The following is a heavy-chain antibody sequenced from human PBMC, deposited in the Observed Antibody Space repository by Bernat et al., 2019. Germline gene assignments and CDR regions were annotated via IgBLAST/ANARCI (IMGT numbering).Heavy chain of an antibody. V-gene: IGHV1-18*01. CDR2: SNVYNGNT. Sequence: QVQLVQSGAEVKKPGASLKVSCKASGYTFVNYAITWVRQAPGQGLEWMGWSNVYNGNTKFAQKLQGRVTMTTDTSTSTAYMELSSLGSDDTAVYYCARDRVYCSGGTYYFLLDYWGQGTLVTVSS. CDR3: ARDRVYCSGGTYYFLLDY. J-gene: IGHJ4*02. D-gene: IGHD2-15*01. CDR1: GYTFVNYA.